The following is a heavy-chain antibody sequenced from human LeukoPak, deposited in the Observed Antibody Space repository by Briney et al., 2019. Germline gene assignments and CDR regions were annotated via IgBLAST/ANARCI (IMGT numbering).Heavy chain of an antibody. Sequence: GGSLRLSCAASGFTFSSYAMSWVRQAPGKGLELVSAISGSGGSTYYADSVKGRFTISRDNSKNTLYLPMNSLRAEDTAVDYCANGTLWEPRSDVFDYWGQGTLVTVSS. V-gene: IGHV3-23*01. J-gene: IGHJ4*02. CDR1: GFTFSSYA. D-gene: IGHD2-21*01. CDR3: ANGTLWEPRSDVFDY. CDR2: ISGSGGST.